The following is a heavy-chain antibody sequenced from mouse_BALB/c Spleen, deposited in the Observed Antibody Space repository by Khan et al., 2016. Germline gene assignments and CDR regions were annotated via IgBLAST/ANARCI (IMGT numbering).Heavy chain of an antibody. CDR3: ARFDYDRGYFDY. CDR2: ITYSGST. V-gene: IGHV3-2*02. J-gene: IGHJ2*01. D-gene: IGHD2-4*01. Sequence: EVQLQESGPGMVKPSQSLSLTCTVTGYSITSDYAWNWIRQFPGNKLEWMGYITYSGSTSYNPSLPGRISITRDTSKNQFFLQLNSVTTEDTATYYCARFDYDRGYFDYWGQGTTLTVSS. CDR1: GYSITSDYA.